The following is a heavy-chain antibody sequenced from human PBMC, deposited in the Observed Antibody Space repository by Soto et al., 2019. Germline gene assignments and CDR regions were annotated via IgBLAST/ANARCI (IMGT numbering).Heavy chain of an antibody. D-gene: IGHD2-21*02. CDR1: GYTFTSYG. CDR2: ISAYNGNT. V-gene: IGHV1-18*01. J-gene: IGHJ6*02. CDR3: ARDCGGDCYSHYYYYYYGMDV. Sequence: QVQLVQSGAEVKKPGASVKVSCKASGYTFTSYGISWVRQAPGQGLEWMGWISAYNGNTNYAQKLQGRVTMTTDTSTSTAYMELRSLRSDDTAVYYCARDCGGDCYSHYYYYYYGMDVWGQGTTVTVSS.